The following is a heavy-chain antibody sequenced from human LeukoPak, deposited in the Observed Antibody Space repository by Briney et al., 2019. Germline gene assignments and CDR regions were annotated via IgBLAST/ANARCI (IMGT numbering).Heavy chain of an antibody. D-gene: IGHD3-10*01. J-gene: IGHJ4*01. CDR1: GFTFSNAW. V-gene: IGHV3-30*02. CDR3: AKDGNYYGSGSYYSL. Sequence: PGGSLRLSCAASGFTFSNAWMSWVRQAPGKGLEWVAFIRYDGSNKYYADSVKGRFTISRDNSRNTLYLQMNSLRAEDTAVYYCAKDGNYYGSGSYYSLWGHGTLVTVSS. CDR2: IRYDGSNK.